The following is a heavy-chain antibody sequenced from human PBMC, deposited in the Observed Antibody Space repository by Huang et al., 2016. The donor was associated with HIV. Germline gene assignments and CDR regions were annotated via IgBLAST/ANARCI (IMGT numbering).Heavy chain of an antibody. Sequence: QLQLQESGPGLVKPSETLSLTCTVSGGSISSSSYYWGWLRQPPGKGLEWIGSIYYSGSTYYNPSLKGRVTISVDTSKNQFSLKLSSVTAADTAVYYCARRGGRKLGEIDYWGQGTLVTVSS. V-gene: IGHV4-39*01. CDR1: GGSISSSSYY. D-gene: IGHD2-15*01. CDR2: IYYSGST. CDR3: ARRGGRKLGEIDY. J-gene: IGHJ4*02.